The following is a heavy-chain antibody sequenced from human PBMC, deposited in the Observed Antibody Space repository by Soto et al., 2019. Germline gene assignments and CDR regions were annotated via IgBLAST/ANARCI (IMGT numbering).Heavy chain of an antibody. V-gene: IGHV3-11*01. Sequence: GGSLRLSCAASGFTLSDYYMSWIRQAPGKGLEWVSYISTSGSGSTIYYADSVKGRFTISRDNAKNSLYLQMNSLRAEDTAVYYCASVYLGFSSGLYYFDYWGQGTLVTVSS. D-gene: IGHD3-22*01. CDR3: ASVYLGFSSGLYYFDY. CDR1: GFTLSDYY. J-gene: IGHJ4*02. CDR2: ISTSGSGSTI.